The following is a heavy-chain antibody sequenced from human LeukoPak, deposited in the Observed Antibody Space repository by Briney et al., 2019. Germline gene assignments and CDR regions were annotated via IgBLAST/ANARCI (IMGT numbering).Heavy chain of an antibody. CDR2: ILYDGSNK. CDR3: AKDRDYYDGSGYLDPTPFDY. D-gene: IGHD3-22*01. J-gene: IGHJ4*02. Sequence: GGPLRLSCAASGFTFSSYGMHWVRQAPGKGLEWVAAILYDGSNKYYADSVKGRFTISRDNSENTLYLQMNSLRVEDTAVYYCAKDRDYYDGSGYLDPTPFDYWGQGTLVTVSS. V-gene: IGHV3-30*18. CDR1: GFTFSSYG.